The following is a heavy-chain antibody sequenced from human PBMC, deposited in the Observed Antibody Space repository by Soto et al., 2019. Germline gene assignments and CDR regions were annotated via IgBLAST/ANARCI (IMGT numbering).Heavy chain of an antibody. V-gene: IGHV4-59*08. CDR3: ARGGWRQIDY. Sequence: QVQLQESGPGLVKPSETLSLTCSVSGGSIGSYYWSWIRQPPGKGLEWIGYIYYSGSTNYNPSLKSRVPISVDTSKTQFPLKLSSVTAADTAVYYCARGGWRQIDYWGQGTLVTVSS. CDR1: GGSIGSYY. D-gene: IGHD3-3*01. J-gene: IGHJ4*02. CDR2: IYYSGST.